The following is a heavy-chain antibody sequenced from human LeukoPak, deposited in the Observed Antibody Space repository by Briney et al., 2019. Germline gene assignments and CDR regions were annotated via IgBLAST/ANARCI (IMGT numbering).Heavy chain of an antibody. CDR2: IIPLYGTS. Sequence: ASVKVSCKASGGTFSNYEINWLRQAPGQGLEWLGGIIPLYGTSNYAQRFQDRVTMTADISTTTAYMEMTSLISEDTAVYYCATNSNTGGRGNFFDSWGQGSLVTVTT. CDR3: ATNSNTGGRGNFFDS. D-gene: IGHD4-23*01. CDR1: GGTFSNYE. V-gene: IGHV1-69*06. J-gene: IGHJ4*02.